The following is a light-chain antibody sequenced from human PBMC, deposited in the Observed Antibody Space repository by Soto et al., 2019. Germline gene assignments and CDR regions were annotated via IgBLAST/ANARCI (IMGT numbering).Light chain of an antibody. CDR2: AAS. CDR3: QQYGSSVTWT. V-gene: IGKV3-20*01. CDR1: QSVTSNY. J-gene: IGKJ1*01. Sequence: EVVLTQSPGTVSLSPGERATLSCRASQSVTSNYLAGYQQKPGQAPRLLIYAASSRATGIPARFSGSGSGTDFTLSISRLEPEDFAVYYCQQYGSSVTWTFGQGTKVEIK.